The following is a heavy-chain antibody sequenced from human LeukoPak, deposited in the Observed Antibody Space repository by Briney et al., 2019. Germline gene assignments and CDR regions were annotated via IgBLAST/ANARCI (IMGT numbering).Heavy chain of an antibody. CDR2: MNPNSGNT. V-gene: IGHV1-8*03. CDR3: ARGRHLRFLEWLPKTAYYFDY. D-gene: IGHD3-3*01. J-gene: IGHJ4*02. Sequence: ASVKVSCKASGYTFTSYDINWVRQATGQGLEWMGWMNPNSGNTGYAQKFQGRVTITRNTSISTAYMELSSLRSEDTAVYYCARGRHLRFLEWLPKTAYYFDYWGQGTLVTVSS. CDR1: GYTFTSYD.